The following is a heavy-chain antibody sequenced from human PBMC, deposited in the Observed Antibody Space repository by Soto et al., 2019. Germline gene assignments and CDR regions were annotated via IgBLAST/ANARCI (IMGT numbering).Heavy chain of an antibody. D-gene: IGHD2-2*01. CDR2: VYYSGSS. CDR1: GDSISGGASF. CDR3: AKLSCTSSTCYFPGWFDP. J-gene: IGHJ5*02. Sequence: SETLSLTCTVSGDSISGGASFWSWIRQPPGKGLEWIANVYYSGSSYYNPSLKSRLTISVDTTKNQFSLQLKSMTAADTAVYYCAKLSCTSSTCYFPGWFDPWGQGTLATVSS. V-gene: IGHV4-31*03.